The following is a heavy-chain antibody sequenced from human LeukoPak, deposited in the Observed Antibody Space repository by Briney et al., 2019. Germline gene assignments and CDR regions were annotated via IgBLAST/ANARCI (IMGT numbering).Heavy chain of an antibody. D-gene: IGHD3-9*01. CDR1: GYTFTGYY. Sequence: ASVKVSCKASGYTFTGYYMHWVRQAPGQGLEWMGWINPNSGGTNYAQKFQGRVTMTRDTSISTAYMELSRLGSDDTAVYYCARESLRYFDSVPDYWGQGTLVTVSS. CDR3: ARESLRYFDSVPDY. J-gene: IGHJ4*02. V-gene: IGHV1-2*02. CDR2: INPNSGGT.